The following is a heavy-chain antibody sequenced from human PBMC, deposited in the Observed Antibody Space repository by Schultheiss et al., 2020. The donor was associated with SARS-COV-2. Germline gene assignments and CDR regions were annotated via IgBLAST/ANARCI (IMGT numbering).Heavy chain of an antibody. CDR3: ARTAYYYGMDV. CDR2: LYYSGST. V-gene: IGHV4-59*01. J-gene: IGHJ6*02. CDR1: GASISSYY. Sequence: SETLSLTCTVSGASISSYYWSWIRQPAGKGLEWIGYLYYSGSTNYNPSLKSRVTISVDTSKNQFSLKLSSVTAADTAVYYCARTAYYYGMDVWGQGTTVTVSS.